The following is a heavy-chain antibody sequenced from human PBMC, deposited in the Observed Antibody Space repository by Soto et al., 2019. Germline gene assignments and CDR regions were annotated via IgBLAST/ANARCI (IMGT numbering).Heavy chain of an antibody. CDR2: IYPGDSDT. Sequence: GEALNISCKGSGYSFTSYWIGWVHPMPGKGLEWMGIIYPGDSDTRYSPSFQGQVTISADKSISTAYLQWSSLKASDTAIYYCARTAAAGKYYYGVDVWGQGTTVTVS. V-gene: IGHV5-51*07. D-gene: IGHD6-13*01. J-gene: IGHJ6*02. CDR1: GYSFTSYW. CDR3: ARTAAAGKYYYGVDV.